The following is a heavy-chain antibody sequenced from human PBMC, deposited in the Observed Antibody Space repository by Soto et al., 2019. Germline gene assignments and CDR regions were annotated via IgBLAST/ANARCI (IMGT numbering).Heavy chain of an antibody. CDR1: GDSVSSNSAA. J-gene: IGHJ4*02. CDR3: ARMAVAGTDFDY. D-gene: IGHD6-19*01. Sequence: QSQTLSLTCAISGDSVSSNSAAWNWIRQSPSRGLEWLGRTYYRSKWYNDYAVSVKSRITINPDTSKNLSSLQLNSVTPEDTAVYYCARMAVAGTDFDYWGQGTLVTVSS. CDR2: TYYRSKWYN. V-gene: IGHV6-1*01.